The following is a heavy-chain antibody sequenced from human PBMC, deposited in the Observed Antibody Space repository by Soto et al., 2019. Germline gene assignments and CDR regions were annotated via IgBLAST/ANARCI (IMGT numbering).Heavy chain of an antibody. D-gene: IGHD2-15*01. CDR3: ASKLTFGGSSDY. CDR2: TSGNGGST. Sequence: EVQLLESGGGLVQPGGSLRLSCAASGFTFSNYGMSWVRQAPGKGLEWVSTTSGNGGSTYYADSVQGRFTMSRDNSKNTLSLQMNSLRAEDTAVYYCASKLTFGGSSDYWGQGTLVTVSS. V-gene: IGHV3-23*01. J-gene: IGHJ4*02. CDR1: GFTFSNYG.